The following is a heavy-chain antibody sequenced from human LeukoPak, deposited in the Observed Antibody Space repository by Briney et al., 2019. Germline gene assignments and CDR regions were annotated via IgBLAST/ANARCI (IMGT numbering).Heavy chain of an antibody. Sequence: SETLSLTCTVSGGSISSYYWSWIRQPPGKGLEWIGRIYYSGSTYYNPSLKSRVTISVDKSKNQFSLKLSSVTAADTAVYYCARSSSLYDYVWGSFLDYWGQGTLVTVSS. D-gene: IGHD3-16*01. V-gene: IGHV4-59*04. CDR1: GGSISSYY. CDR2: IYYSGST. J-gene: IGHJ4*02. CDR3: ARSSSLYDYVWGSFLDY.